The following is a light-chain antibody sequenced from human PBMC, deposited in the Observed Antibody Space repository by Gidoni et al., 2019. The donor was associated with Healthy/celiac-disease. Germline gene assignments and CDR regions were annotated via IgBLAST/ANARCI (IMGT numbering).Light chain of an antibody. CDR3: SSYTSSSTRV. J-gene: IGLJ1*01. CDR1: SSDVGGYNC. CDR2: DVS. V-gene: IGLV2-14*01. Sequence: QSALTQPASVSGSPGQSITISCTGTSSDVGGYNCVSWYQQHPGKAPKLMIYDVSNRPSGVSNRFSGSKAGNTASLTIAGLQAEDEDDYYCSSYTSSSTRVFGTGTKVTVL.